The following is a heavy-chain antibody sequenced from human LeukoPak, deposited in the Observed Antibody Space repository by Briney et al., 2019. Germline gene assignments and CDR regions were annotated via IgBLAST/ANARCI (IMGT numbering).Heavy chain of an antibody. J-gene: IGHJ4*02. Sequence: GGSLRLSCAASGFTFSSYAMHWVRQAPGKGLEWVAVISYDGSNKYYADSVKGRFTISRDNSKNTLYLQMNSLKAEDTAVYHCARAAMVRGVIMDYYFDYWGQGTLVTVSS. CDR1: GFTFSSYA. D-gene: IGHD3-10*01. CDR2: ISYDGSNK. V-gene: IGHV3-30*04. CDR3: ARAAMVRGVIMDYYFDY.